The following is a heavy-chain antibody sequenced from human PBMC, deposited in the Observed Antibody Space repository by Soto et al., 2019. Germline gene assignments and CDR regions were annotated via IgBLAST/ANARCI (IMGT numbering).Heavy chain of an antibody. CDR3: ARGGIAAAAPPDY. J-gene: IGHJ4*02. CDR2: IYYSGST. CDR1: GGSISSAGYN. Sequence: PSETLSLTCTVSGGSISSAGYNWSWIRQHPGKGLEWIGYIYYSGSTYYNPSLKSRVTISVDTSKNQFSLKLSSVTAADTAVYYCARGGIAAAAPPDYWGQGTLVTVSS. D-gene: IGHD6-13*01. V-gene: IGHV4-31*03.